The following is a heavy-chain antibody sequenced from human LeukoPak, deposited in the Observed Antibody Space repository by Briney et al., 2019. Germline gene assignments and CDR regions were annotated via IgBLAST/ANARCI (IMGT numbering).Heavy chain of an antibody. CDR2: LSFGGST. J-gene: IGHJ5*02. Sequence: KPSETLSLTCAVSGGSISSSGYFWGWIRQSPGNGLEWIGSLSFGGSTYYNPSLKSRVTISGDTAKNHVSLKPISVSAADTAVYYCAREGLPGLCTSTSCYAVFDPWGQGTLVTVSS. D-gene: IGHD2-2*01. CDR1: GGSISSSGYF. V-gene: IGHV4-39*02. CDR3: AREGLPGLCTSTSCYAVFDP.